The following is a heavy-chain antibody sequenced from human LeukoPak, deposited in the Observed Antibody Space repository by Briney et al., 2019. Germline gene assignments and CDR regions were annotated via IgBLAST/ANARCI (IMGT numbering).Heavy chain of an antibody. CDR3: ARDIIERSDGSGSYYNDFDY. CDR1: GYTFTGYY. Sequence: GASVKVSCKASGYTFTGYYMHWVRQAPGQGLEWMGGIIPIFGTANYAQKFQGRVTITADESTSTAYMELSSLRSEDTAVYYCARDIIERSDGSGSYYNDFDYWGQGTLVTVSS. J-gene: IGHJ4*02. CDR2: IIPIFGTA. D-gene: IGHD3-10*01. V-gene: IGHV1-69*13.